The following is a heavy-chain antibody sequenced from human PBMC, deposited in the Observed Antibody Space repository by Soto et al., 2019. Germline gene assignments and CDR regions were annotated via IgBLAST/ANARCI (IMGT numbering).Heavy chain of an antibody. CDR2: INPSGGST. CDR1: GYTFTSYY. CDR3: ARDASIAAAGTFYYYGMDV. D-gene: IGHD6-13*01. Sequence: GASVKVSCKASGYTFTSYYMHWVRQAPGQGLEWMGIINPSGGSTSYAQKFQGRVTMTRDTSTSTVYMELSSLRSEDTAVYYCARDASIAAAGTFYYYGMDVWGQGTTVTVS. V-gene: IGHV1-46*01. J-gene: IGHJ6*02.